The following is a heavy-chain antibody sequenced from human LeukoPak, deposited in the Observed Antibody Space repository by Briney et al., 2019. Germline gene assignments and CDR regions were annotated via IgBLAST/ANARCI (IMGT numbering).Heavy chain of an antibody. J-gene: IGHJ4*02. Sequence: PSETLSLTCTVSGGSISSSSYYWGWIRQPPGKGLEWIGYIYYSGSTNYNPSLKSRVTISVDTSKNQFSLKLTSVTAADTAVYYCARAPVSSGWGVFDYWGQGTLVTVSS. CDR1: GGSISSSSYY. CDR2: IYYSGST. CDR3: ARAPVSSGWGVFDY. D-gene: IGHD6-19*01. V-gene: IGHV4-61*05.